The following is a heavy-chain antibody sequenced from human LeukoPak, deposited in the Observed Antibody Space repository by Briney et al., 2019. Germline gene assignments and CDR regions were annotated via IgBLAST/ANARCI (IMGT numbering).Heavy chain of an antibody. CDR3: ARVLLERPGIDSFDM. Sequence: GGSLRLSCGASGFRLGSYSMDWVRQAPGKGLEWVSHINSGSYTIYYADSVKGRFTISRDNAGNPLYLQMNSLRDEDTAVYYCARVLLERPGIDSFDMWGQGTMVTVSS. CDR1: GFRLGSYS. CDR2: INSGSYTI. D-gene: IGHD1-1*01. J-gene: IGHJ3*02. V-gene: IGHV3-48*02.